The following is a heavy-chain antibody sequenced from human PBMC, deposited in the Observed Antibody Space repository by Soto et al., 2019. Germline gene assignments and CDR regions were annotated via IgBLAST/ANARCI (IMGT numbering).Heavy chain of an antibody. J-gene: IGHJ6*02. V-gene: IGHV4-31*03. CDR2: IYYSGST. CDR1: GGSISSGGYY. CDR3: DV. Sequence: SETLSLTCTVSGGSISSGGYYWSWIRQHPGKGLEWIGYIYYSGSTYYNPSLKSRVTISVDTSKNQFSLKLSSVTADDYYYNAMDVWGQGTTVTVSS.